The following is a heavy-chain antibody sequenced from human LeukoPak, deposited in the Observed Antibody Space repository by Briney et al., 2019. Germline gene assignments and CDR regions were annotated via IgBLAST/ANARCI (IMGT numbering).Heavy chain of an antibody. CDR3: ASSGAGWSLDY. Sequence: GGSLRLSCAASGFTFSHYTMNWVRQAPGKGPEWVASISSNSNYVHYVGSVKGRFTISRDNARNSMSLQMSRLRVEDTAVYYCASSGAGWSLDYWGQGTLVTV. CDR1: GFTFSHYT. D-gene: IGHD6-19*01. CDR2: ISSNSNYV. J-gene: IGHJ4*02. V-gene: IGHV3-21*01.